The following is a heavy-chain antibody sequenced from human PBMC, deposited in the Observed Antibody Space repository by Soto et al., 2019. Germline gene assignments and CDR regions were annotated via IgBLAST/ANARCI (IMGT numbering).Heavy chain of an antibody. CDR1: GGSFSGYY. J-gene: IGHJ4*02. Sequence: SETLSLTCAVYGGSFSGYYWSWIRQPPGKGLEWIGEINHSGSTNYNPSLKSRVTTSVDTSKNQFSLKLSSVTAADTAVYYCAKKVSSYGDLHYFDYWGQGTLDTGSS. D-gene: IGHD4-17*01. CDR3: AKKVSSYGDLHYFDY. V-gene: IGHV4-34*01. CDR2: INHSGST.